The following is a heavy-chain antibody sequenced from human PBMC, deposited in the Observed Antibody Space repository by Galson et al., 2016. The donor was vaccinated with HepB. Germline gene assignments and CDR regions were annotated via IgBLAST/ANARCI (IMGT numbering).Heavy chain of an antibody. Sequence: QSGAEVKKPGASVKVSCKASGYTFTSYGISWLRQAPGQGLEWMGGISAYNGNTNYGQQFQGRVTMTTDTSTTTAYMELRSLRSDDTAVYYCARTESLYNSRWYGYFQYWGQGTLVTVSS. V-gene: IGHV1-18*01. D-gene: IGHD6-13*01. CDR3: ARTESLYNSRWYGYFQY. CDR2: ISAYNGNT. J-gene: IGHJ1*01. CDR1: GYTFTSYG.